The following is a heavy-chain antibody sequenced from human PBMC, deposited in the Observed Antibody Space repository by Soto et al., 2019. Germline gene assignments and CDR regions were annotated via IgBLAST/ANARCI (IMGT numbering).Heavy chain of an antibody. D-gene: IGHD4-4*01. Sequence: QVHLQESGPGLVKPSQILSLTCTVSGGSISNGDYYWSWIRQHPGKGLEWIGYIYYSGSTYYNPSLKSRLTISVDTSKNQFSLKLSSVTAADTAVYYCARADTNYLIDYWGQGTLVTVSS. J-gene: IGHJ4*02. V-gene: IGHV4-31*03. CDR2: IYYSGST. CDR3: ARADTNYLIDY. CDR1: GGSISNGDYY.